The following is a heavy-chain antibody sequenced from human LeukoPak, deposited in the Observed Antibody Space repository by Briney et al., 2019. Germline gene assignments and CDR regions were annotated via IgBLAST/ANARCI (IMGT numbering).Heavy chain of an antibody. CDR3: ARDTYYYDSSDYGMDV. CDR1: GGSISSSSYY. Sequence: PSETLSLTCTVSGGSISSSSYYWGWIRQPPGKGLEWIGSIYYSGSTYYNPSLKSRVTISVDTSKNQFSLKLSSVTAADTAVYYCARDTYYYDSSDYGMDVWGQGTTVTVSS. CDR2: IYYSGST. D-gene: IGHD3-22*01. V-gene: IGHV4-39*07. J-gene: IGHJ6*02.